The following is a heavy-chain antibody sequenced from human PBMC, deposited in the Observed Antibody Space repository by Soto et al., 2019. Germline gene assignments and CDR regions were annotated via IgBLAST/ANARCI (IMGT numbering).Heavy chain of an antibody. D-gene: IGHD1-20*01. CDR1: GVSFSGYY. V-gene: IGHV4-34*01. CDR3: ARDKITGILDY. J-gene: IGHJ4*02. Sequence: SETLSLTCAVYGVSFSGYYWSWIRQPPGKGLEWIGEINHSGSTNYNPSLKSRVTISVDTSKNQFSLKLRSEDTAVYYCARDKITGILDYWGQGTLVTVSS. CDR2: INHSGST.